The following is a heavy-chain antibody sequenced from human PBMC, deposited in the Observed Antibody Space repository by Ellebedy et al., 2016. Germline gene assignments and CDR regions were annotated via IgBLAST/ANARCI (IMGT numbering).Heavy chain of an antibody. D-gene: IGHD4-17*01. Sequence: GGSLRLXCAASGFTFRSYDMHWVRQVTGKGLEWVSGSTTGDTFYPGSVKGRFTISRENAKNSLYLQMNSLRAGDTAVYYCARWGKHDYGDSFDLWGRGTLVTVSS. J-gene: IGHJ2*01. CDR3: ARWGKHDYGDSFDL. CDR2: STTGDT. V-gene: IGHV3-13*04. CDR1: GFTFRSYD.